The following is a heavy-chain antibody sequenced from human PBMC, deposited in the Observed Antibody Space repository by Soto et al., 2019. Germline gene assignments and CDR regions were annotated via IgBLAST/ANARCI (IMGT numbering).Heavy chain of an antibody. Sequence: ASVKVSCKASGYTFTSYYMHWVRQAPGQRLEWKGIINPSGGSTSYAQKFQGRVTMTRDTSTSTVYMELSSLRSEDTAVYYCARETSSGYDEKFYYYYGMDVWGQGTTVTVSS. J-gene: IGHJ6*02. CDR3: ARETSSGYDEKFYYYYGMDV. CDR1: GYTFTSYY. CDR2: INPSGGST. D-gene: IGHD5-12*01. V-gene: IGHV1-46*01.